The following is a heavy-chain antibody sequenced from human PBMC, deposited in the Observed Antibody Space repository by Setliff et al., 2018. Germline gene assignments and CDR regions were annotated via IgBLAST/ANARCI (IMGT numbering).Heavy chain of an antibody. CDR2: SDHGGNT. Sequence: ESLRLSCAASGFTFSIYAMQWVRQAPGKGLEWIGESDHGGNTTIHPSLKSRLTMSVDTSKNQFSLKLTSVTAADTAVYYCRLWSHSYHNDYWGQGTLVTVSS. CDR3: RLWSHSYHNDY. CDR1: GFTFSIYA. D-gene: IGHD3-16*02. J-gene: IGHJ4*02. V-gene: IGHV4-34*08.